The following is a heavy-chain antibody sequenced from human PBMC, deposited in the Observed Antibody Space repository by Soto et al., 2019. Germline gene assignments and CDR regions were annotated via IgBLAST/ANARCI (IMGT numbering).Heavy chain of an antibody. Sequence: SETLSLTCSVSDDSINSDKYYWGWIRQRPGKGLEWIGYIYYSGSTYYNPSLKSRVTISVDTSKNQFSLKLSSVTAADTAVYYCARALYSYGFDYWGQGTLVTVSS. D-gene: IGHD5-18*01. CDR3: ARALYSYGFDY. CDR2: IYYSGST. CDR1: DDSINSDKYY. V-gene: IGHV4-31*03. J-gene: IGHJ4*02.